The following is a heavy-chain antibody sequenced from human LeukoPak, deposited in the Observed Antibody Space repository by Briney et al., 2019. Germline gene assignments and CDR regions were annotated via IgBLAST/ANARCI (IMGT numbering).Heavy chain of an antibody. CDR2: IYPGDSDT. CDR3: ARGGGEAGLAGDYANTFAYYFDY. Sequence: GESLKISCKGSGYSFTSYWIGWVRQMPGKGLEWMGIIYPGDSDTRYSPSFQGQVTISADKSISTAYLQWSSLKASDTAMYYCARGGGEAGLAGDYANTFAYYFDYWGQGTLVTVSS. V-gene: IGHV5-51*01. CDR1: GYSFTSYW. J-gene: IGHJ4*02. D-gene: IGHD4-17*01.